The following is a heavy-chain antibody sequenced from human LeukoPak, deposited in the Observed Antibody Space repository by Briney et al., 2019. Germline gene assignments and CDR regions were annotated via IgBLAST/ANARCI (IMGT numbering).Heavy chain of an antibody. J-gene: IGHJ2*01. CDR1: GGSISSYY. CDR3: ARFRVDTYWYFDL. D-gene: IGHD5-18*01. Sequence: SETLSLTCTVSGGSISSYYWSWIRQPPGKGLEWIGYIYYSGSTTYNPSLQSRLTISVDTSKNQFSLKLSSVTAADTAVYYCARFRVDTYWYFDLWGRGTLVTVSS. V-gene: IGHV4-59*01. CDR2: IYYSGST.